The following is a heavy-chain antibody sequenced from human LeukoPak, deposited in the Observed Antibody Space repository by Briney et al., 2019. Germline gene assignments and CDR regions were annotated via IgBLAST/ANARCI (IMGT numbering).Heavy chain of an antibody. Sequence: GGSLRLSCAASGFTFSSYAMHWVRQAPGKGLEWVAVISYDGSNKYYADSVKGRFTISRDNSKNTLYLQMNSLRAEDTAVYYCASLGILTGATFDYWGQGTLVTVSS. J-gene: IGHJ4*02. V-gene: IGHV3-30*04. CDR1: GFTFSSYA. CDR2: ISYDGSNK. CDR3: ASLGILTGATFDY. D-gene: IGHD3-9*01.